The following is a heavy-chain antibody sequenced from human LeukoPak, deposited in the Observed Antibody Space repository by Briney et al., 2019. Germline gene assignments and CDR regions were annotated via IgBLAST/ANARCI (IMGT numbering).Heavy chain of an antibody. CDR1: GGTFSSYA. J-gene: IGHJ2*01. CDR3: ARDPDCSSTSCYHWYFDL. CDR2: IIPIFGTA. V-gene: IGHV1-69*01. Sequence: SVKVSCKASGGTFSSYAISWVRQAPGQGLEWMGGIIPIFGTANCAQKFQGRVTITADESTSTAYMELSSLRSEDTAVYYCARDPDCSSTSCYHWYFDLWGRGTLVTVSS. D-gene: IGHD2-2*01.